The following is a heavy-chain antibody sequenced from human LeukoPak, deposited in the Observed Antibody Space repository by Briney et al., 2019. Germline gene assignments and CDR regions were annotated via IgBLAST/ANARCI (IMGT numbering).Heavy chain of an antibody. V-gene: IGHV4-31*03. Sequence: PSETLSLTCTVSGGSISSGGYYWSWIRQHPGKGLEWIGYIYYSGSTYYNPSLKSRVTISVDTSKNQFSLKLSSVTAADTAVYYCARADGVVVIYFGIWGQGTMVTVSS. CDR1: GGSISSGGYY. J-gene: IGHJ3*02. D-gene: IGHD2-21*01. CDR2: IYYSGST. CDR3: ARADGVVVIYFGI.